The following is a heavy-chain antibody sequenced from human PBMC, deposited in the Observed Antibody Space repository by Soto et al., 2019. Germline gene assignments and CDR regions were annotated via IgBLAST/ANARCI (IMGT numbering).Heavy chain of an antibody. CDR3: ARVSLVGPSGGRYFDY. Sequence: ESGGGLVQPGGSLRLSCAASGFTFSADYVDWVRQAPGKGLEWVGRIKNKANSYTTEYAASVEGRFTISREDSQNSLYLQMNSLKTEDTAVYYCARVSLVGPSGGRYFDYWGQGSQVAVSS. V-gene: IGHV3-72*01. J-gene: IGHJ4*02. CDR2: IKNKANSYTT. D-gene: IGHD1-26*01. CDR1: GFTFSADY.